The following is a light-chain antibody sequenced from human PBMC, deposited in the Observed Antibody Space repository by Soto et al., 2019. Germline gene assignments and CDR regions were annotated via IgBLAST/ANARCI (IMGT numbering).Light chain of an antibody. CDR1: SSDVGGYNY. Sequence: QSVLTQPASVSGSPGQSITISCTGTSSDVGGYNYVSWYQQHPGKAPKLMIYDVSNRPSGVSNRFSGSKSGNTASLTISGLQAEDEADYYCSSYTSSSSWFGTGTKVTV. V-gene: IGLV2-14*01. CDR3: SSYTSSSSW. CDR2: DVS. J-gene: IGLJ1*01.